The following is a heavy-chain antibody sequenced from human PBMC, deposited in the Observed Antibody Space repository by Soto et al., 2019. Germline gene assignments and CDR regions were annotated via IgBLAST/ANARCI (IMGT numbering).Heavy chain of an antibody. CDR2: ISYDGSNK. CDR1: GFTFSSYA. J-gene: IGHJ3*02. D-gene: IGHD3-22*01. V-gene: IGHV3-30-3*01. Sequence: QVQLVESGGGVVQPGRSLRLSCAASGFTFSSYAMHWVRQAPGKGLEWVAVISYDGSNKYYADSVKGRFTISRDNSKNPVYLQMNSLRPEDTAVYYCGRETYYYDSSGYYLGGGADAFDIWGQGTMVTVSS. CDR3: GRETYYYDSSGYYLGGGADAFDI.